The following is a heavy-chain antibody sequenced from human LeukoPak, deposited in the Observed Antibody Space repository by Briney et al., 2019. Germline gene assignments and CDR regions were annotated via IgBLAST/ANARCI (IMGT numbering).Heavy chain of an antibody. V-gene: IGHV3-7*03. D-gene: IGHD3-10*01. Sequence: GGSLRLSCAVSGFTFSRYWMTWVRQAPGKGLEWVASIKQDGNEKYYVDSVRGRFTISRDNAKNSLYLQMDSLRAEDTAVYYCARDLDFGSGRSLGAFDIWGQGTMVTVSS. CDR2: IKQDGNEK. CDR3: ARDLDFGSGRSLGAFDI. CDR1: GFTFSRYW. J-gene: IGHJ3*02.